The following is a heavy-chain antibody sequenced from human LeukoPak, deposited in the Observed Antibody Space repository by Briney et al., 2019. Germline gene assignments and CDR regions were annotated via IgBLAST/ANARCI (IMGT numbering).Heavy chain of an antibody. J-gene: IGHJ4*02. CDR3: ARDTDSGRLDY. Sequence: GGSLRLSCAASGFTFNTCWMSWVRQAPGKGLERVANIKEDGSAKEYVDSVKGRFTISRDNARNSVYLQMNSLRAEDTAVYYCARDTDSGRLDYSGQGTLVTVSS. CDR2: IKEDGSAK. CDR1: GFTFNTCW. D-gene: IGHD6-19*01. V-gene: IGHV3-7*01.